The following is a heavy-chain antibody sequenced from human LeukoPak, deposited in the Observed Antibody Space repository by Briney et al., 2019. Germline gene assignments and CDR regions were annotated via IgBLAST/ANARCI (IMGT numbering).Heavy chain of an antibody. CDR2: ISWNSGSI. CDR3: AKDKYSDSSGYPDY. V-gene: IGHV3-9*01. Sequence: HPGRSLRLSCAASGFTFNDYAMHWVRQAPGKGLEWVSGISWNSGSIGYADSVKGRFTISRDYAKNSLYLHMNSLRAEDTALYYCAKDKYSDSSGYPDYWGQGTLVTVSS. CDR1: GFTFNDYA. D-gene: IGHD3-22*01. J-gene: IGHJ4*02.